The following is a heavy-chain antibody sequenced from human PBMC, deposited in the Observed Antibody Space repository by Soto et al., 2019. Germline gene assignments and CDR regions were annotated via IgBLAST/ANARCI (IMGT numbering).Heavy chain of an antibody. CDR1: GFTVSSNY. CDR2: IYSGGST. D-gene: IGHD2-15*01. CDR3: ARNFRVLVAAIDY. V-gene: IGHV3-66*01. Sequence: EVQLVESGGGLVQPGGSLRLSCAASGFTVSSNYMSWVRQAPGKGLEWVSVIYSGGSTYYADSVKGRFTISRDNSKNTLYRQMTSMRAEDTAVYYCARNFRVLVAAIDYWGQGTLVTVSS. J-gene: IGHJ4*02.